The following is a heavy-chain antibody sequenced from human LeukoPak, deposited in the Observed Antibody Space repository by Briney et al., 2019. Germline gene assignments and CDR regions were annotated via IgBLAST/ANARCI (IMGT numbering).Heavy chain of an antibody. Sequence: SETLSLTCAVYGGSFSGYYWSWIRQPPGKGLEWIGEINHSGSTNYNPSLKSRVTISVDTSKNQFSLKLSSVTAADTAVYYCAGLKYSSSWYLVDPWGQGTLVTVSS. CDR1: GGSFSGYY. J-gene: IGHJ5*02. V-gene: IGHV4-34*01. D-gene: IGHD6-13*01. CDR3: AGLKYSSSWYLVDP. CDR2: INHSGST.